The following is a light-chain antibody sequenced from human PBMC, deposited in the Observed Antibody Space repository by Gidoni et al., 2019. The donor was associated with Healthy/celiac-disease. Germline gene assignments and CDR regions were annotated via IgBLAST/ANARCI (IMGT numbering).Light chain of an antibody. J-gene: IGKJ1*01. V-gene: IGKV3-20*01. CDR1: QSVSSSY. CDR3: QQHGSSPQT. Sequence: EIVLTQSPGTLSLSPGERATLSCRASQSVSSSYLAWYQQKPGQAPRLLIYGASSRATGIPDRFSGSGSGTDFTLTISRLEPEDFAVYYCQQHGSSPQTFXQXTKVEI. CDR2: GAS.